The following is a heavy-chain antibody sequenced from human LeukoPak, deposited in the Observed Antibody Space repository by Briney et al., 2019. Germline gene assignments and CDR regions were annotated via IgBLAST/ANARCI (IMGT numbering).Heavy chain of an antibody. J-gene: IGHJ4*02. V-gene: IGHV3-30*18. CDR2: ISYDGTNK. CDR1: GFTFSSYG. D-gene: IGHD4-17*01. Sequence: GWSLRLSWAASGFTFSSYGMHWVRQAPGKGLDWAAVISYDGTNKYYADSVKCRFTISRDTSKNTLYLQMNSLRAEYTAVYYCAKDPGYGDYVDYWGQGTLVTVSS. CDR3: AKDPGYGDYVDY.